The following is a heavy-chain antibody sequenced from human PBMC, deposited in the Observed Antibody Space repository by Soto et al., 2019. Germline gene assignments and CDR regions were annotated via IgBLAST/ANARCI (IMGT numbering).Heavy chain of an antibody. D-gene: IGHD1-26*01. V-gene: IGHV3-30*18. Sequence: ESVGGVVQPGRSLRLSCAASGFTFSSYGMHWVRQAPGKGLEWVAVISYDGSNKYYADSVKGRFTISRDNSKNTLYLQMNSLRAEDTAVYYCAKGVGATCFRDAFDIWGQGTMVTVSS. CDR2: ISYDGSNK. CDR3: AKGVGATCFRDAFDI. J-gene: IGHJ3*02. CDR1: GFTFSSYG.